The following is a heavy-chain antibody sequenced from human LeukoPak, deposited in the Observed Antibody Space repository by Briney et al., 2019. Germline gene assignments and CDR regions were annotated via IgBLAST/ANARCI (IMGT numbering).Heavy chain of an antibody. D-gene: IGHD5-24*01. V-gene: IGHV3-30*02. J-gene: IGHJ2*01. CDR3: ARSTRARYFDL. CDR1: GFTFSIYG. Sequence: GGSLRLSCAASGFTFSIYGIHWVRQARGKGREGVAYIRYDGSEKYYAESLKGRFTISRDNSKNTLYLQMNSLRAEDTALYYCARSTRARYFDLWGRGTLVTVSS. CDR2: IRYDGSEK.